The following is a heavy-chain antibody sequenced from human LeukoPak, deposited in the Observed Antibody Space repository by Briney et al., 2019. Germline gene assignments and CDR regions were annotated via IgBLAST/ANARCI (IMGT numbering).Heavy chain of an antibody. J-gene: IGHJ4*02. Sequence: GRSLRLSCAASGFTFSSYGMHWVRQAPGKGLEWVAVISYDGSNKYYADSVKGRFTISRDNSKNTLYLQMNSLRAEDTAVYYCAKDYRRLVLIDPFDYWGQGTLVTVSS. CDR2: ISYDGSNK. D-gene: IGHD6-19*01. CDR1: GFTFSSYG. CDR3: AKDYRRLVLIDPFDY. V-gene: IGHV3-30*18.